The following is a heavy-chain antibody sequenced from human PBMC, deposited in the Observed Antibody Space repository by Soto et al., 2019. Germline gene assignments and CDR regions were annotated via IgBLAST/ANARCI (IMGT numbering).Heavy chain of an antibody. CDR1: GFTFSSFW. CDR2: INSDGSST. J-gene: IGHJ4*02. Sequence: GGSLRLSCAASGFTFSSFWMHWVRQAPGKGLVWVSRINSDGSSTSYADSVKGRFTISRDNAKNTLFLQMNSLRAEDTAVYYCARVGYCSSTSCPFDYWGQGTLVTVSS. D-gene: IGHD2-2*01. CDR3: ARVGYCSSTSCPFDY. V-gene: IGHV3-74*01.